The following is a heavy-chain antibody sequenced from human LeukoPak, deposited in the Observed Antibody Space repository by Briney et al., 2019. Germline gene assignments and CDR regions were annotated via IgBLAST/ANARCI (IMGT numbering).Heavy chain of an antibody. V-gene: IGHV3-48*01. CDR3: ARDTGRWFDP. Sequence: PGGSLRLSCAASGFTFSSYSMNWVRQAPGKGLEWVSYISSSSSTIYYADSVKGRFTISRDNAKNSLYLQMNSLRAEDTAVYYCARDTGRWFDPWGQGTLVTVSS. D-gene: IGHD4-17*01. J-gene: IGHJ5*02. CDR1: GFTFSSYS. CDR2: ISSSSSTI.